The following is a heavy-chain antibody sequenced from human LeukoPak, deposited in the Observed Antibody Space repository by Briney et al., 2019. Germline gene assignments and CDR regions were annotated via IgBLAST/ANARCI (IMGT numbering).Heavy chain of an antibody. CDR2: IRYDGRNK. CDR1: GFTFSSYG. Sequence: GGSLRLSCAASGFTFSSYGMLWVRQAPGKGLEWVAFIRYDGRNKYYADSVKGRFTISRDNSKNTLYLQMNSLRAEDTAVYYCAREQSGYCSGGSCSVDYWGQGTLVTVSS. D-gene: IGHD2-15*01. CDR3: AREQSGYCSGGSCSVDY. V-gene: IGHV3-30*02. J-gene: IGHJ4*02.